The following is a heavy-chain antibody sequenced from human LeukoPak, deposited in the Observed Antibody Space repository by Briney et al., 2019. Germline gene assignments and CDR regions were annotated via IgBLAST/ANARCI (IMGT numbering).Heavy chain of an antibody. V-gene: IGHV4-34*01. CDR2: IDQSGTT. Sequence: PSETLSLTCVVYGGSFSGYYWSWIRQPPGKGLEWIGEIDQSGTTNYNPSLKSRVTISIDTSKKQFSLTLTSMTAADTAVYYCARGGSGYSSSWFLDYWGQGTLVTVSS. D-gene: IGHD6-13*01. J-gene: IGHJ4*02. CDR3: ARGGSGYSSSWFLDY. CDR1: GGSFSGYY.